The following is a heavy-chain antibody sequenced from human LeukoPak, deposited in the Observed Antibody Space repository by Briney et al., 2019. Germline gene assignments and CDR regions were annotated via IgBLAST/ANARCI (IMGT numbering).Heavy chain of an antibody. D-gene: IGHD6-19*01. V-gene: IGHV1-2*02. J-gene: IGHJ6*02. CDR3: ACTVAGYYYYGMDV. CDR1: GYTFTGYY. CDR2: INPNSGGT. Sequence: ASVKVSCKASGYTFTGYYMHWVRQAPGQGLEWMGWINPNSGGTNYAQKFQGRVTMTRDTSISTAYMVLSRLRSDDTAVYYCACTVAGYYYYGMDVWGQETTVTVSS.